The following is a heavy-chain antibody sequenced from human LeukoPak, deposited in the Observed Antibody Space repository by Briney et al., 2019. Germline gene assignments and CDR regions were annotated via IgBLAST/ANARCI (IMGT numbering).Heavy chain of an antibody. CDR3: ARLWDSSFDY. J-gene: IGHJ4*02. Sequence: GESLKISCKGSGYTFSNCWIGWVRQMPGKGLEWMGIIYPDDSDTTYSPSFQGQVTISADKTISTAYLQWSSLKASDTAMYYCARLWDSSFDYWGQGTLVTVSS. D-gene: IGHD6-19*01. CDR2: IYPDDSDT. V-gene: IGHV5-51*01. CDR1: GYTFSNCW.